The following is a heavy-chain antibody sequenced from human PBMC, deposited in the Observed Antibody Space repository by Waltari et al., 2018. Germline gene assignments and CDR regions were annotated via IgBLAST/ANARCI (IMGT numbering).Heavy chain of an antibody. Sequence: QVQLQESGPGLVKPSETLSLTCTVSGGSISSYYWNWIRQPPGNGLEWIGYIYYSGSTNYNPSLKSRVTISVDTSKNQFSLKLSSVTAADTAVYYCARYPGSGSYSEEDDAFDIWGQGTMVTVSS. V-gene: IGHV4-59*01. CDR1: GGSISSYY. CDR2: IYYSGST. J-gene: IGHJ3*02. CDR3: ARYPGSGSYSEEDDAFDI. D-gene: IGHD1-26*01.